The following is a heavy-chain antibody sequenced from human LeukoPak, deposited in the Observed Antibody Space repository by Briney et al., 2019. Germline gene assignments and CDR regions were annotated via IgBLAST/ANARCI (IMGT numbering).Heavy chain of an antibody. CDR1: AFTFSDYS. D-gene: IGHD5-24*01. J-gene: IGHJ4*02. Sequence: GGSLRLSCAASAFTFSDYSMNWVRPAPGKGLEWVSAISGSGSSTYYADSVKGRFTISRDNSKNTLYLQMNSLRAEDTALYYCAKRDGYNSNPLKDWGQGTLVTVSS. CDR3: AKRDGYNSNPLKD. V-gene: IGHV3-23*01. CDR2: ISGSGSST.